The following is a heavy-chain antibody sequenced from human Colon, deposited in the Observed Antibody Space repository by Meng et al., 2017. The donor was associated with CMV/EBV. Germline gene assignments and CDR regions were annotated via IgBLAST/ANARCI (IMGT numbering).Heavy chain of an antibody. CDR1: GFTFSSFE. J-gene: IGHJ3*01. Sequence: GESPKISCTASGFTFSSFEMNWVRQAPGKGLQWLSYISSSGNTRDYAESVKGRFTISRDNAQNSLFLQMNGLTAEDTAIYYCARDRGVVHHDAFDVWGQGTMVTVSS. V-gene: IGHV3-48*03. CDR3: ARDRGVVHHDAFDV. CDR2: ISSSGNTR. D-gene: IGHD2-15*01.